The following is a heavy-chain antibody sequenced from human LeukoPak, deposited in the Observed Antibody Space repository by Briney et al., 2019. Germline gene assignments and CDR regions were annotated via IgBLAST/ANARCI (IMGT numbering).Heavy chain of an antibody. CDR1: GGSFGSGGSS. CDR3: ARDRRQKAARSYYYYYMDV. J-gene: IGHJ6*03. CDR2: IYQSGST. D-gene: IGHD6-6*01. Sequence: PSETLSLTCTVSGGSFGSGGSSWNWIRQPPGKGLEWIGDIYQSGSTHYNPSLKSRVTISVDRSKNQFSLILNSMTAADTAVYYCARDRRQKAARSYYYYYMDVWGKGSTVIVSS. V-gene: IGHV4-30-2*01.